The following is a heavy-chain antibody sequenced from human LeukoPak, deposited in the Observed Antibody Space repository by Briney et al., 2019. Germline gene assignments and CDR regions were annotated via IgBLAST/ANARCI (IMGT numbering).Heavy chain of an antibody. CDR3: ARDHGYCSGGSCYSTY. CDR2: INPNSGGT. CDR1: GYTFTGYY. V-gene: IGHV1-2*02. J-gene: IGHJ4*02. Sequence: ASVKVSCKASGYTFTGYYMHWVRQAPGQGLEWMGWINPNSGGTNYAQKFQGRVTMSRDTSISTAYMELSRLRSDDTAVYYCARDHGYCSGGSCYSTYWGQGTLVTVSP. D-gene: IGHD2-15*01.